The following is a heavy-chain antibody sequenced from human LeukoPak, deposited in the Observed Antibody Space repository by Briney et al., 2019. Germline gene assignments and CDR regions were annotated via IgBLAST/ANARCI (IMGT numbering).Heavy chain of an antibody. CDR1: GFTFSSYA. V-gene: IGHV3-23*01. Sequence: PGRSLRLSCAASGFTFSSYAMSWVRQVPGKGLEWVSSISASGGVTHYADSVKGRFTISRDNSKNTLYLQRSSLRAEDTAVYYCARGRATYCFDCWGQGTLVTVSS. CDR3: ARGRATYCFDC. CDR2: ISASGGVT. J-gene: IGHJ4*02. D-gene: IGHD2-21*01.